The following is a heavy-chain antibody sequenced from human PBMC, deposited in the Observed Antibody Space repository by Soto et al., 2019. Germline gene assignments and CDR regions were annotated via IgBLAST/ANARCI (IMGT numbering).Heavy chain of an antibody. CDR1: GGSINTDAHY. Sequence: PSETLSLACTVSGGSINTDAHYWGWIRQPPGKGLEWISSINYNGRTYYKPPLKSRVTVSLDTSRNQFSLTLISVTATDTAIYYCARVRRKGSSSWYFDYWGQGTLVTVSS. D-gene: IGHD6-13*01. CDR2: INYNGRT. J-gene: IGHJ4*02. CDR3: ARVRRKGSSSWYFDY. V-gene: IGHV4-39*01.